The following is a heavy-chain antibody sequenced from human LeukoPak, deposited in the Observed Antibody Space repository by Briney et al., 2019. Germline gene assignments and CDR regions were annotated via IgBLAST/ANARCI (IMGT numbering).Heavy chain of an antibody. J-gene: IGHJ4*02. Sequence: ASVKVSCKASGYTFTGYHMHWVRRAPGQGLEWMGRINPNSGDTNYAQKFQGRVTMTRDTSISSAYMELSRLRSDDTAVYYCARDYCSSTSCLFDYWGQGALVTVSS. CDR1: GYTFTGYH. CDR2: INPNSGDT. CDR3: ARDYCSSTSCLFDY. V-gene: IGHV1-2*06. D-gene: IGHD2-2*01.